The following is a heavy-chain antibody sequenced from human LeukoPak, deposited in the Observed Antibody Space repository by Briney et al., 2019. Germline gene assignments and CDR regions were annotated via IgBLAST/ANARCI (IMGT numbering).Heavy chain of an antibody. CDR3: ARDPRWVEVPVFDP. J-gene: IGHJ5*02. Sequence: ASVKVSCKASGGTFTSYGISWVRQAPGQGLEWMGWISAYNGNTNYAQKLQGRVTMTTDTSTSTAYMELSSLRSEDTAVYYCARDPRWVEVPVFDPWGQGTLVTVSS. D-gene: IGHD6-13*01. V-gene: IGHV1-18*01. CDR2: ISAYNGNT. CDR1: GGTFTSYG.